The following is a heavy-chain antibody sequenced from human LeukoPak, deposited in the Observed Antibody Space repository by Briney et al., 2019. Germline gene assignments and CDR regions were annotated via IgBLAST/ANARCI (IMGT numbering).Heavy chain of an antibody. CDR2: IYTSGST. CDR3: ARFCVSCQAAAGIHAFDY. CDR1: GYSISSGYY. J-gene: IGHJ4*02. V-gene: IGHV4-38-2*02. D-gene: IGHD6-13*01. Sequence: SETLSLTCTVSGYSISSGYYWGWIRQPPGKGLEWIGRIYTSGSTNYNPSLKSRVTMSVDTSKNQFSLKLSSVTAADTAVYYCARFCVSCQAAAGIHAFDYWGQGTLVTVSS.